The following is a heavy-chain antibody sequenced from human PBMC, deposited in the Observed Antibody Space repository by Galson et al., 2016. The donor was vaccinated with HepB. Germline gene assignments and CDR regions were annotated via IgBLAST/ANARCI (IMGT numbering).Heavy chain of an antibody. V-gene: IGHV3-23*01. J-gene: IGHJ4*02. Sequence: SLRLSCAASGFTFSSYAMSWVRQAPGKGLEWVSTITGSGGWIKYADSVKGRLITPRDNSKNTLYLQLNSLRAEDTAVYYCAKDGGYCSDATCYYRNSWGQGTLVTVSP. CDR2: ITGSGGWI. CDR1: GFTFSSYA. CDR3: AKDGGYCSDATCYYRNS. D-gene: IGHD2-15*01.